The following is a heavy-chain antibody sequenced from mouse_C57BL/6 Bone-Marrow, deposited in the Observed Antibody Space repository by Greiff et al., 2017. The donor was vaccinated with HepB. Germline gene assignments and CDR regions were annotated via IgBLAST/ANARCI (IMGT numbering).Heavy chain of an antibody. CDR2: IYPSDSET. V-gene: IGHV1-61*01. CDR3: ARGITTVVEDWFAY. J-gene: IGHJ3*01. CDR1: GYTFTSYW. D-gene: IGHD1-1*01. Sequence: QVQLQQPGAELVRPGSSVKLSCKASGYTFTSYWMDWVKQRPGQGLEWIGNIYPSDSETHYNQKFKDKATLTVDKSSSTAYMQLSSLTSEDSAVYYCARGITTVVEDWFAYWGQGTLVTVSA.